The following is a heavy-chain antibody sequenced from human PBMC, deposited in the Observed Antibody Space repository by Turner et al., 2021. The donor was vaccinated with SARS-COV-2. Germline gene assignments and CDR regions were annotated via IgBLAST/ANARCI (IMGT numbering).Heavy chain of an antibody. CDR2: IIPIVGTA. D-gene: IGHD3-22*01. V-gene: IGHV1-69*01. CDR3: ARARGVDYYGSSGQRFDP. J-gene: IGHJ5*02. CDR1: GGTFSSNA. Sequence: QVQLVQAGAEVKQPVTSAKVSCKASGGTFSSNAISWVRQAPGQGLEWMGGIIPIVGTANYAQKFQGRVTITADESTGTAYMELSSLRSEDTAVYYCARARGVDYYGSSGQRFDPWGQGTLVTVSS.